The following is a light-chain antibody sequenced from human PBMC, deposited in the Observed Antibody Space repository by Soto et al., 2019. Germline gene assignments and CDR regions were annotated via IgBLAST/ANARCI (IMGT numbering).Light chain of an antibody. Sequence: DIVMTQSPDSLAVSLGERATINCKSSQSVLFSSNNKKYLAWYQQKPGQPPKLLIYWASTRESGVPDRFSGNGSGTDFTLTISSLQAEDVAVYYCQQYYTTPHTFGQGTKVEIK. V-gene: IGKV4-1*01. CDR1: QSVLFSSNNKKY. CDR3: QQYYTTPHT. J-gene: IGKJ2*01. CDR2: WAS.